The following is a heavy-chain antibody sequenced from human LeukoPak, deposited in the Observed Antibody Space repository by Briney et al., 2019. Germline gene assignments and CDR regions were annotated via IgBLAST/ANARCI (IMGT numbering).Heavy chain of an antibody. Sequence: GGSLRLSCAASGFTFSSYWMSWVRQAPGKGLEWVANIMQDGSEKYYVDSVKGRFTISRDNAKNSLYLQMNSLRAEDTAVYYCARVKEASAFDIWGQGTMVTVSS. D-gene: IGHD5-12*01. V-gene: IGHV3-7*01. CDR3: ARVKEASAFDI. CDR2: IMQDGSEK. CDR1: GFTFSSYW. J-gene: IGHJ3*02.